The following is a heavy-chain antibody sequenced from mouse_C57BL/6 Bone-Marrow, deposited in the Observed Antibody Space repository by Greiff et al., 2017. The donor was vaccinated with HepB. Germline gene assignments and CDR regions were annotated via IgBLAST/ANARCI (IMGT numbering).Heavy chain of an antibody. CDR3: ARRTDYDYDWGFDY. J-gene: IGHJ2*01. D-gene: IGHD2-4*01. Sequence: QVQLQQSGAELARPGASVKLSCKASGYTFTSYGISWVKQRTGQGLEWIGEIYPRSGNTYYNQKFKGKATLTADKSSSTAYMELRSLTSEDSAVYFCARRTDYDYDWGFDYWGQGTTLTVSS. CDR1: GYTFTSYG. CDR2: IYPRSGNT. V-gene: IGHV1-81*01.